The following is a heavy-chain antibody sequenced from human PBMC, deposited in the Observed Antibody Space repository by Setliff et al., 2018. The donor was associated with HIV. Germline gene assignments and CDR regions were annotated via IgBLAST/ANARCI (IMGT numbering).Heavy chain of an antibody. CDR2: INSGNGNT. V-gene: IGHV1-3*04. CDR3: ARLGDFWSGYYYFDY. Sequence: GASVKVSCKASGYSLTNYAMQWVRQAPGQRLEWMGWINSGNGNTKYSQKFQGRVSITRDTSANTAYMELSSLRSEDTAVYYCARLGDFWSGYYYFDYWGQGTLVTVSS. J-gene: IGHJ4*02. CDR1: GYSLTNYA. D-gene: IGHD3-3*01.